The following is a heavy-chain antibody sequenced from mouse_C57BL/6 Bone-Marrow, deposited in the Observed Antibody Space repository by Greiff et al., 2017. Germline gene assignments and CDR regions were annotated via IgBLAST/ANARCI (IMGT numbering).Heavy chain of an antibody. Sequence: QVQLQQPGAELVKPGASVKLSCKASGYTFTSYWMHWGKQRPGQGLEWIGMIHPNSGSTNYNEHVKSKATLTVDKSSSTAYMQLSSLTSEDSAVYDCARSDWAWFAYWGQGTLVTVSA. CDR2: IHPNSGST. J-gene: IGHJ3*01. D-gene: IGHD4-1*01. CDR1: GYTFTSYW. CDR3: ARSDWAWFAY. V-gene: IGHV1-64*01.